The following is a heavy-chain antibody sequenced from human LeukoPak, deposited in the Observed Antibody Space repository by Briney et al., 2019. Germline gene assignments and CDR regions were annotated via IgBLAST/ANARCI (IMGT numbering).Heavy chain of an antibody. CDR3: ARDGPDYYDSSGYP. V-gene: IGHV3-23*01. J-gene: IGHJ5*02. CDR2: ISGSGVST. Sequence: PGGSLRLSCAASGFSFSNDGMSWVRQAPGKGLEWVSAISGSGVSTYYADFVKGRFTISRDNSKNTLYLQMNSLRAEDTAVYYCARDGPDYYDSSGYPWGQGTLVTVSS. CDR1: GFSFSNDG. D-gene: IGHD3-22*01.